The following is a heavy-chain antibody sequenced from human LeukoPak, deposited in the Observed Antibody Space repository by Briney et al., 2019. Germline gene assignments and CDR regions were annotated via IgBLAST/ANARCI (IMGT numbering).Heavy chain of an antibody. J-gene: IGHJ4*02. CDR3: ATYVDIVATISGPGVFDY. CDR1: GGSITSSSYY. CDR2: IYYSGST. V-gene: IGHV4-39*01. D-gene: IGHD5-12*01. Sequence: PSGSLSLTCTVSGGSITSSSYYWGWIRQPPGKELEWIGSIYYSGSTYYNPSLKSRVTISVDTSKNQFSLKLSSVTAADTAVYYCATYVDIVATISGPGVFDYWDQGTLVTVSS.